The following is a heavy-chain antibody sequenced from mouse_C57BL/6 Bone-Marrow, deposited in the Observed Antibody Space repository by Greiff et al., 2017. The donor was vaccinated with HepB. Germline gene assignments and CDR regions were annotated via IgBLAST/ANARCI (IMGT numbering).Heavy chain of an antibody. Sequence: QVQLQQPGAELVRPGSSVKLSCKASGYTFTSYWMDWVKQRPGQGLEWIGNIYPSDSETHYNQKFKDKATLTVDKSSSTAYMQLSSLTSEDSAVYYCARDYSNPYYLDYWGQGTTLTVSS. CDR2: IYPSDSET. V-gene: IGHV1-61*01. CDR1: GYTFTSYW. J-gene: IGHJ2*01. CDR3: ARDYSNPYYLDY. D-gene: IGHD2-5*01.